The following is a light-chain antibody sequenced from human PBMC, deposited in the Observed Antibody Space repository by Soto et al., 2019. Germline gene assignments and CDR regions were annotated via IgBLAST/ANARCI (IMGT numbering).Light chain of an antibody. J-gene: IGKJ3*01. CDR2: DAS. V-gene: IGKV3-11*01. CDR3: QRRANFFT. Sequence: EIVMTQSPATLSLSPGDRATLSCRASQSVGRYLAWYQQKLGQAPRLLIYDASNRATGIPARFSGSGSGTDFPLTFRSLDPEDFAFYTCQRRANFFTCAPGPRVDTK. CDR1: QSVGRY.